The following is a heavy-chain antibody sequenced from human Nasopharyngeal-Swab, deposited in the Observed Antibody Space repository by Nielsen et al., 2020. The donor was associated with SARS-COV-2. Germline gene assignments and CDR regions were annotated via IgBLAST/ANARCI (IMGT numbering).Heavy chain of an antibody. CDR1: GFTFSTYA. CDR3: AKAQGIRYGLDV. Sequence: GSLRLSCAASGFTFSTYAMHWVRQAPGKGLEWVTLISNDGSNKYYGDSVKGRFTISRDNSRNTLFLQMNSLRPEDTAVYYRAKAQGIRYGLDVWGHGTTVTVSS. J-gene: IGHJ6*02. V-gene: IGHV3-30*18. CDR2: ISNDGSNK.